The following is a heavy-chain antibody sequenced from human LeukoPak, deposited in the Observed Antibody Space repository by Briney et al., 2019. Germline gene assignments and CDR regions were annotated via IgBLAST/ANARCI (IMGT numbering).Heavy chain of an antibody. V-gene: IGHV4-61*01. D-gene: IGHD1-26*01. Sequence: SETLSLTCTVSGGSVSSGSYYWSWIRQPPGTGLEWIGYIYYSGSTNYNPSLKSRVTISVDTSKNQFSLKLSSVTAADTAVYYCARDPGLVGALVFDYWGQGTLVTVSS. CDR3: ARDPGLVGALVFDY. CDR2: IYYSGST. CDR1: GGSVSSGSYY. J-gene: IGHJ4*02.